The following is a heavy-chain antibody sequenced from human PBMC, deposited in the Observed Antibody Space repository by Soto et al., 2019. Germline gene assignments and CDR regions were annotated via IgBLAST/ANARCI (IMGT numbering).Heavy chain of an antibody. J-gene: IGHJ3*02. CDR2: INAGNGNT. V-gene: IGHV1-3*01. CDR1: GYTFTSYG. Sequence: ASVKVSCKASGYTFTSYGMQWLRQAPGQRLEWVGWINAGNGNTKYSQKFQGRATITRDTSASTAYMELSSLRSEDTAVYYCARDLAHSVVVIPNVAFDIWGQGTMVTVSS. CDR3: ARDLAHSVVVIPNVAFDI. D-gene: IGHD3-22*01.